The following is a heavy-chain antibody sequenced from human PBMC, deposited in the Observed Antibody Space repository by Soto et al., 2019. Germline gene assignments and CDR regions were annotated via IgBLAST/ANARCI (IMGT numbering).Heavy chain of an antibody. V-gene: IGHV4-31*03. CDR1: GASISSGGHC. Sequence: SETLSLTCTVSGASISSGGHCWSWIRQHPGKGLEWIGYIYYNGNTYYNPSLNGRVIISMDTSKNHFSLKLSSVTVADTAVYYCAREVDFARSDYWGQGTLVTVSS. CDR2: IYYNGNT. CDR3: AREVDFARSDY. J-gene: IGHJ4*02. D-gene: IGHD3-9*01.